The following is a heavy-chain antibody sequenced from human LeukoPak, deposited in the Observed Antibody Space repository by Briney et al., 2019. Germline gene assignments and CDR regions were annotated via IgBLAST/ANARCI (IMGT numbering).Heavy chain of an antibody. V-gene: IGHV3-7*01. Sequence: GGSLRLSCAASGFPFSSYWMSWVRQAPGKGLEWVANIKQDGSDKYYVDSVKGRFTISRDNAKNSLSLQMNSLRADYTADYDCTRLAGTTGFDYWGQGTLVTVSS. CDR2: IKQDGSDK. CDR3: TRLAGTTGFDY. J-gene: IGHJ4*02. D-gene: IGHD1-1*01. CDR1: GFPFSSYW.